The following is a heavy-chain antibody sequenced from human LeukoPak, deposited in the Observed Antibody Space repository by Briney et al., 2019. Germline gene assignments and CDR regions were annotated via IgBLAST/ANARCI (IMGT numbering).Heavy chain of an antibody. CDR3: ATEFYYASSGYYRHYFDY. D-gene: IGHD3-22*01. Sequence: GGSLRLSCAASGFTFSNYAMSWVRQAPGKGLKWVSAISGGGGSTYYADAVKGRFTISRDNCKNTLYLLMSSLRDEDTAVYYCATEFYYASSGYYRHYFDYWGQGTLVTVSS. CDR1: GFTFSNYA. CDR2: ISGGGGST. V-gene: IGHV3-23*01. J-gene: IGHJ4*02.